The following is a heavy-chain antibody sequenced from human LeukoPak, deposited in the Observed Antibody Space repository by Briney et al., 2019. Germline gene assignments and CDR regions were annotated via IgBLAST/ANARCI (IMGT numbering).Heavy chain of an antibody. D-gene: IGHD3-10*01. CDR2: IIPIFGTA. V-gene: IGHV1-69*13. CDR3: ARDASTTYYYGSGGTFDY. CDR1: GGTFSSYA. J-gene: IGHJ4*02. Sequence: GASVKVSCKASGGTFSSYAISWVRQAPGQGLEWMGGIIPIFGTANYAQKFQGRVTITADESTSTAYMELSSLRSEDTAVYYCARDASTTYYYGSGGTFDYWGQGTLVTVSS.